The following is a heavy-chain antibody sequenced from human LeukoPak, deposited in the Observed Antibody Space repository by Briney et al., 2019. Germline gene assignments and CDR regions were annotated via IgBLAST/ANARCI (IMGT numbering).Heavy chain of an antibody. CDR3: ARARQRVVTSYYYYYGMDV. V-gene: IGHV4-34*01. Sequence: SETLSLTCAVYGGSFSGYYWSWIRQPPGKGLEWIGEINHSGSTNYNPYLKSRVTISVDTSKNQFYLKLSSVTAADTAVYYCARARQRVVTSYYYYYGMDVWGQGTTVTVSS. D-gene: IGHD2-21*02. CDR1: GGSFSGYY. J-gene: IGHJ6*02. CDR2: INHSGST.